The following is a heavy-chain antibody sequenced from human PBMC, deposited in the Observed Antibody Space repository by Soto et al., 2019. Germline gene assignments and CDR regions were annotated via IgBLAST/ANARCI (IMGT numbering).Heavy chain of an antibody. Sequence: VQLLESGGGLVQPGGSLRLSCAASGFTFSNYAMSWVRQAPGKGLEWVSAVSGSGGNTYYADSVQGRFTISRDNSKNMLNLQMNRLRAEDTAVYYCAKLKLFVSAAAGRGPFDYWGQGTLVTVSS. V-gene: IGHV3-23*01. CDR1: GFTFSNYA. D-gene: IGHD6-13*01. CDR3: AKLKLFVSAAAGRGPFDY. J-gene: IGHJ4*02. CDR2: VSGSGGNT.